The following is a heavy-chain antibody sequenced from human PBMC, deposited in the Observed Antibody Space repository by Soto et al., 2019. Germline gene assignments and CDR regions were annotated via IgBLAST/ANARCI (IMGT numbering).Heavy chain of an antibody. J-gene: IGHJ4*02. CDR1: GFTVSSNY. V-gene: IGHV3-53*01. D-gene: IGHD6-19*01. CDR2: IYSGGST. CDR3: ARDTAVAGTPQ. Sequence: PGGSLRLSCAASGFTVSSNYMSWVRQAPGKGLEWVSVIYSGGSTYYADSVKGRFTISRDNSKDTLYLQMNSLRAEDTAVYYCARDTAVAGTPQWGQGTLVTVSS.